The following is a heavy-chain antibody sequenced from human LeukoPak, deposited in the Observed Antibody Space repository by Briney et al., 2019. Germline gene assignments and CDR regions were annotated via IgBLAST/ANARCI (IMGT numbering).Heavy chain of an antibody. D-gene: IGHD4-17*01. V-gene: IGHV4-59*08. CDR1: GGSISSYY. Sequence: PSETLSLTCTVSGGSISSYYWSWIRQPPGKGLEWIGYIYYSGSTNYNPSLKSRVTISVDTSKNQFSLKLSSVTAADTAVHYCARRGPLRSIDYWGQGTLVTVSS. CDR2: IYYSGST. J-gene: IGHJ4*02. CDR3: ARRGPLRSIDY.